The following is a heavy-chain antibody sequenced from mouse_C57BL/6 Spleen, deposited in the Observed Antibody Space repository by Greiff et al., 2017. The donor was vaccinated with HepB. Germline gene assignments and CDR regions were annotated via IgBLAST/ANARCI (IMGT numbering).Heavy chain of an antibody. Sequence: VHLVESGPELVKPGASVKISCKASGYTFTDYYINWVKQRPGQGLEWIGWIFPGSGSTYYNEKFKGKATLTVDKSSSTAYMLLSSLTSEDSAVYFCASITTVGDWYFDVWGTGTTVTVSS. CDR2: IFPGSGST. J-gene: IGHJ1*03. CDR3: ASITTVGDWYFDV. D-gene: IGHD1-1*01. CDR1: GYTFTDYY. V-gene: IGHV1-75*01.